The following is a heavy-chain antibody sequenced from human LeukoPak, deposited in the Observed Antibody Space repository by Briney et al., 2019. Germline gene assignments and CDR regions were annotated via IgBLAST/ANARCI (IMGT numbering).Heavy chain of an antibody. CDR1: GLTFSSYA. CDR3: TRVGYIDEGIDY. J-gene: IGHJ4*02. Sequence: GGSLRLSCAASGLTFSSYAMSWVRQAPGKGLEWVANIKQDGSKKSYVDSVKGRFTISRDNAKNSLYLQMNSLRAEDTAIYYCTRVGYIDEGIDYWGQGTLVTVSS. D-gene: IGHD5-24*01. V-gene: IGHV3-7*04. CDR2: IKQDGSKK.